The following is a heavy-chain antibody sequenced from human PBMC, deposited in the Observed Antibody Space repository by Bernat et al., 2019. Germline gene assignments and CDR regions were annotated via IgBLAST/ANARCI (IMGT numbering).Heavy chain of an antibody. CDR3: ARVAPTVTTALIDY. V-gene: IGHV3-11*06. CDR1: GFTFSDYY. CDR2: ISSSSCYT. Sequence: QVQLVESGGGLVKPGGSLRLSCAASGFTFSDYYMSWIRQAPGKGLEWVSYISSSSCYTNYADSVKGRFTISRDNAKNSLYLQMNSLRAEDTAVYYCARVAPTVTTALIDYWGQGTLVTVSS. D-gene: IGHD4-17*01. J-gene: IGHJ4*02.